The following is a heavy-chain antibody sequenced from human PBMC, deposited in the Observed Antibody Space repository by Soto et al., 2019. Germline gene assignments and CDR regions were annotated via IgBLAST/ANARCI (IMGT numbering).Heavy chain of an antibody. V-gene: IGHV4-4*07. CDR3: VRDGTKTLRDWFDP. CDR2: IYATGTT. D-gene: IGHD1-1*01. Sequence: LSETLSLTCTVSGASISGFYWSWIRKSAGKGLEWIGRIYATGTTDYNPSLKSRVMMSVDTSKKQFSLKLRSVTAADTAVYYCVRDGTKTLRDWFDPWGQGSSVTVSS. J-gene: IGHJ5*02. CDR1: GASISGFY.